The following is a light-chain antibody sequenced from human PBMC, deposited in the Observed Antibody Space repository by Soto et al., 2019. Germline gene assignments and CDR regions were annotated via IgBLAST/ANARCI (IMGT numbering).Light chain of an antibody. CDR1: QSVSIL. CDR2: LTS. CDR3: HQRQSWPRT. J-gene: IGKJ1*01. V-gene: IGKV3-11*01. Sequence: EIVMTQSPATLSVSPGERATLSCRASQSVSILLAWYQQKPGQAPRLLIYLTSNRAAGIPARFSGSGSETDFTLTISDVEPEDFAVYYCHQRQSWPRTFGQGTKVDIK.